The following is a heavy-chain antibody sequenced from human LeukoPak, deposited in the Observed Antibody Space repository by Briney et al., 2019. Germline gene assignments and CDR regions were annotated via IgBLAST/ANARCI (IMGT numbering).Heavy chain of an antibody. D-gene: IGHD5-18*01. CDR2: FDPEDGET. J-gene: IGHJ4*02. V-gene: IGHV1-24*01. CDR1: GYTLTELS. Sequence: ASVTVSCKVSGYTLTELSMHWVRQAPGKGHEWMGGFDPEDGETIYAQKFQGRVTMTEDTSTDTAYMELSSLRSEDTAVYYCATELGGYSYGLPVDYWGQGTLVTVSS. CDR3: ATELGGYSYGLPVDY.